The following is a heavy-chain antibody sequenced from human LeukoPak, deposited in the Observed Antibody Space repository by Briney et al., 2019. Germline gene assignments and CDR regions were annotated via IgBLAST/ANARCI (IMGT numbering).Heavy chain of an antibody. Sequence: GRSLRLSCAASGFTFSTFSMQWVRQAPGKGLECVAVISYDGINKYYADSVKGRFTISRDSSKNTLYLQMNSLRAEDTAVYYCASFPRWGQGTLVTVSS. J-gene: IGHJ4*02. CDR1: GFTFSTFS. CDR3: ASFPR. V-gene: IGHV3-30*04. D-gene: IGHD2/OR15-2a*01. CDR2: ISYDGINK.